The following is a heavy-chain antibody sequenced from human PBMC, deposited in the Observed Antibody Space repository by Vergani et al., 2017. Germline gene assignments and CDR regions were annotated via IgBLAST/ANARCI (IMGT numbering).Heavy chain of an antibody. V-gene: IGHV3-49*04. D-gene: IGHD3-10*01. CDR3: TRAPGTADI. J-gene: IGHJ3*02. Sequence: EVQLLESGGGLVQPGGSLRLSCAASGFTFSSYAMSWVRQAPGKGLEWVGFIRSKAYGGTTEYAASVKGRFTISRDDSKSIAYLQMNSLKTEDTAVYYCTRAPGTADIWGQGTMVTVSS. CDR2: IRSKAYGGTT. CDR1: GFTFSSYA.